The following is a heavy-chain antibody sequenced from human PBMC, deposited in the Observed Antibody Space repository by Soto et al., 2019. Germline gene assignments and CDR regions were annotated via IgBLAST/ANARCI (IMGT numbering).Heavy chain of an antibody. CDR1: GFTFSDYY. V-gene: IGHV3-11*06. Sequence: QVQLVESGGGLVKPGGSLRLSCAASGFTFSDYYMSWIRQAPGKGLEWVSYISSSSSYTNYAESVKGRFTISRDNAKNSLYLQMNSLRAEDTAVYYCARGAPEPGDSSNWFDPWGQGTLVTVSS. CDR3: ARGAPEPGDSSNWFDP. J-gene: IGHJ5*02. D-gene: IGHD1-1*01. CDR2: ISSSSSYT.